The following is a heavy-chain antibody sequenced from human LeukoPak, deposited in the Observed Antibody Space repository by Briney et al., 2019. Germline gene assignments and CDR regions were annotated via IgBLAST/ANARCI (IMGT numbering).Heavy chain of an antibody. Sequence: GGSLRLSCSASGFTFSHSAMHWVRQAPGKGLEHVSAVSSNGDNTYYADSVQGRFTISRDNSKNTVYLQVRTLRPEDTAVYFGVTGNGGGGNSWGQGTLVTISS. CDR2: VSSNGDNT. J-gene: IGHJ4*02. D-gene: IGHD1-1*01. CDR1: GFTFSHSA. CDR3: VTGNGGGGNS. V-gene: IGHV3-64D*09.